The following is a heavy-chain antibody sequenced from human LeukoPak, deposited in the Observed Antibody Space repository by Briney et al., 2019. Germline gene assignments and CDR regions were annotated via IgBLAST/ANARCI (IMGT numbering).Heavy chain of an antibody. CDR2: ISSSSSYI. D-gene: IGHD3-22*01. J-gene: IGHJ4*02. V-gene: IGHV3-21*04. CDR1: GFTFSSYS. CDR3: AKDRYYYDSSGYPYDY. Sequence: GGSLRLSCAASGFTFSSYSMNWVRQAPGKGLEWVSSISSSSSYIYYADSVKGRFTISRDNSKNTLYLQMNSLRAEDTAVYYCAKDRYYYDSSGYPYDYWGQGTLVTVSS.